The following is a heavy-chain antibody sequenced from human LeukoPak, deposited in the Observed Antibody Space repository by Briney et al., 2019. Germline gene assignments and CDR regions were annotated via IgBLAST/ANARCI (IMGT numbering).Heavy chain of an antibody. CDR2: ISSSSSYI. D-gene: IGHD1-1*01. Sequence: TGGSLRFSCAASGFTFSSYSMNWVRQAPGKGLEWVSSISSSSSYIYYADSVKGRFTISRDNAKNSLYLQMNSLRAEDTAVYYCARDLERDAFDIWGQGTMVTVSS. CDR3: ARDLERDAFDI. CDR1: GFTFSSYS. J-gene: IGHJ3*02. V-gene: IGHV3-21*01.